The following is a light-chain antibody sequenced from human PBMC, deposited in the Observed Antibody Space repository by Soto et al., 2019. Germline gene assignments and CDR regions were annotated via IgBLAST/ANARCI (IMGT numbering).Light chain of an antibody. CDR1: QSVSSY. Sequence: EIVFTQSPATLSLSPGERATLSCRASQSVSSYLAWYQQKPGQAPRLLIYDASNRATGIPARFSGSGSGTDFTLTISSLEPEDFAVYYCQQRSNWPPYTFGQGTKVYIK. J-gene: IGKJ2*01. CDR2: DAS. CDR3: QQRSNWPPYT. V-gene: IGKV3-11*01.